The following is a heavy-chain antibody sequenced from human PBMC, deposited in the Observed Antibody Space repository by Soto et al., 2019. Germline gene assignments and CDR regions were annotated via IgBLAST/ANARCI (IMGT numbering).Heavy chain of an antibody. D-gene: IGHD3-10*01. CDR2: INSDGSST. CDR3: ARDDGGILLWFYGMDV. CDR1: GFTFSSYW. V-gene: IGHV3-74*01. J-gene: IGHJ6*02. Sequence: GGSLRLSCAASGFTFSSYWMHWVRQAPGKGLVWVSRINSDGSSTSYADSVKGRFTISRDNAKNTQYLQMNSLRAEDTAVYYCARDDGGILLWFYGMDVWGQGTTVTVSS.